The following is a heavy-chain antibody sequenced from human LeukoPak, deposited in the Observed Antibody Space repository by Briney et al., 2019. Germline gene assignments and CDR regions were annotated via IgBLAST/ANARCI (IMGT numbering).Heavy chain of an antibody. CDR3: ARDFFEVGATTGFDI. J-gene: IGHJ3*02. Sequence: SETLSLTCTVSGGSISSSSYYWGWIRQPPGKGLEWIGSLYYSGSTYYNPSLKSRVTISVDTSKNQFSLKLSSVTAADTAVYYCARDFFEVGATTGFDIWGQGTMVTVSS. CDR1: GGSISSSSYY. V-gene: IGHV4-39*07. D-gene: IGHD1-26*01. CDR2: LYYSGST.